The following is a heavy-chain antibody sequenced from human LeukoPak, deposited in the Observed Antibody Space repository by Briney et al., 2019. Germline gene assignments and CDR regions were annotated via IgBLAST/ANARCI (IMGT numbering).Heavy chain of an antibody. D-gene: IGHD6-19*01. Sequence: GRSLRLSCAASGFTFSSYGMHWVRQAPGKGLEWVAVISYDGSNKYYADSVKGRLTISRDNSKNTLYLQMNSLRAEDTAVYYCAKDTVAGTYYYYGMDVWGQGTTVTVSS. CDR2: ISYDGSNK. CDR1: GFTFSSYG. J-gene: IGHJ6*02. CDR3: AKDTVAGTYYYYGMDV. V-gene: IGHV3-30*18.